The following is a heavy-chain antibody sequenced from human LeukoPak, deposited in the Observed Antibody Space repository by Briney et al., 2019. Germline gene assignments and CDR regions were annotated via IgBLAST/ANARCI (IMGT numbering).Heavy chain of an antibody. D-gene: IGHD3-10*01. J-gene: IGHJ5*02. V-gene: IGHV4-31*03. CDR1: GGSISSGGYY. CDR3: AREGATMVRGVLLENWFDP. Sequence: SETLSLTCTVSGGSISSGGYYWSWIRQHPGKGLEWIGYIYYSGSTYYNPSLKSRVTISVDTSKNQFSLKLSSVTAADTAVYYCAREGATMVRGVLLENWFDPWGQGTLVTVSS. CDR2: IYYSGST.